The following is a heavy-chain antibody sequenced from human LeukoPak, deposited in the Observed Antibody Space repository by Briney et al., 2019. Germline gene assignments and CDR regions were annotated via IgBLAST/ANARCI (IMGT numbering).Heavy chain of an antibody. V-gene: IGHV4-30-2*01. Sequence: SQTLSLTCAVAGGSISSGGYSWSWIRQPPGKGLEWVGYIYHSGSTYYNPSLKSRVTISVDRSKNQFSLKLSSVTAADTAVYYCARAPSYYGSGSYYAVDIWGQGTMVTVSS. J-gene: IGHJ3*02. CDR2: IYHSGST. CDR3: ARAPSYYGSGSYYAVDI. CDR1: GGSISSGGYS. D-gene: IGHD3-10*01.